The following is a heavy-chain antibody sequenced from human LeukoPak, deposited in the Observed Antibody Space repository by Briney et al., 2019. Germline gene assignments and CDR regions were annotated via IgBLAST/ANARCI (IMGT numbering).Heavy chain of an antibody. CDR3: ARQIVGSSWNYYYSYMDV. Sequence: SETLSLTCSASGGSISSSLYHWGWLRQPPGKGLEWIGNVFHSGNAYYSPSLQSRVAISVDMSNNQFSLKLTSVTAGDTAVYYCARQIVGSSWNYYYSYMDVWGKGTSVTVSS. J-gene: IGHJ6*03. D-gene: IGHD1-1*01. V-gene: IGHV4-39*01. CDR1: GGSISSSLYH. CDR2: VFHSGNA.